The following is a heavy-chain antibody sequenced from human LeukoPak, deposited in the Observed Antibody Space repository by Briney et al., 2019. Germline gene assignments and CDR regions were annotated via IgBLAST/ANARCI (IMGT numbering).Heavy chain of an antibody. J-gene: IGHJ4*02. V-gene: IGHV4-39*07. CDR3: AREDYYDSSGYLVY. D-gene: IGHD3-22*01. CDR2: IYYSGST. Sequence: SETLSLTCTVSGGSISSSSYYWGWIRQPPGKGLEWIGSIYYSGSTYYNPSLKSRVTISVDTSKNQFSLKLSSVTAADTAVYYCAREDYYDSSGYLVYWGQGTLVTVSS. CDR1: GGSISSSSYY.